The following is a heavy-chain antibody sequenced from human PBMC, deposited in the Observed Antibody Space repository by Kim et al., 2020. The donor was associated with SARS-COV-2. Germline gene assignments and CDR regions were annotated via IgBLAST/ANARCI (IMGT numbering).Heavy chain of an antibody. CDR3: ARVGITMIVVGNDY. V-gene: IGHV3-21*01. D-gene: IGHD3-22*01. J-gene: IGHJ4*02. Sequence: ADSVKGRLTISRDNAKNSMYLQMNSLRAEDTAVYYCARVGITMIVVGNDYWGQGTLVTVSS.